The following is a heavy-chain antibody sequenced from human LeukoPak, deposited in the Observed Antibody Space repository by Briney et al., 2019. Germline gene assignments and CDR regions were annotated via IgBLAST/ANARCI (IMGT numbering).Heavy chain of an antibody. CDR1: GYTFTSYY. V-gene: IGHV1-46*01. D-gene: IGHD3-22*01. J-gene: IGHJ4*02. CDR2: INPSGGST. Sequence: GASVKVSCKASGYTFTSYYMHWVRQAPGQGLEWMGIINPSGGSTSYAQKFQGRVTMTRDMSTSTVYVELSSLRSEDTAVYYCARDRMYYYDSSGYYLLYWGQGTLVTVSS. CDR3: ARDRMYYYDSSGYYLLY.